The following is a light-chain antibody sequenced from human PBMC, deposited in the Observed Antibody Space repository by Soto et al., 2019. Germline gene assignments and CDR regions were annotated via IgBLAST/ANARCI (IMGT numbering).Light chain of an antibody. J-gene: IGLJ1*01. V-gene: IGLV6-57*04. Sequence: FMLTQPHSVSESPGKTVTISCTRSGGSIDSDYVQWYQQRPGRAPTTVIYEDDQRPSGVPDRFSGSSDSSSNSASLTISGLKTADEADYYCQSYDSSTYVFGTGTKVTVL. CDR2: EDD. CDR3: QSYDSSTYV. CDR1: GGSIDSDY.